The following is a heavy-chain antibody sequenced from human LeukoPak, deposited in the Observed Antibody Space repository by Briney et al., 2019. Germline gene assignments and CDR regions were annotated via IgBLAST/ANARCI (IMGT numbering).Heavy chain of an antibody. CDR1: GYTFTGYY. V-gene: IGHV1-2*02. J-gene: IGHJ6*02. CDR2: INPNSGGT. CDR3: AREVSSGTEYYYYYYGMDV. D-gene: IGHD1-14*01. Sequence: ASVKLSCKASGYTFTGYYMHWVRQAPGQGLEGMGWINPNSGGTNYAQKFQGRVTMTRDTSISTAYMELSRLRSDDTAAYYCAREVSSGTEYYYYYYGMDVWGQGTTVTVSS.